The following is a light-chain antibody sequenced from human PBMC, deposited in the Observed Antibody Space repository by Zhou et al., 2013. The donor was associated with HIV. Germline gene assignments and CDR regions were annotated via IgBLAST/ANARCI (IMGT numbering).Light chain of an antibody. J-gene: IGKJ1*01. CDR2: DVS. Sequence: IQMTQSPSTLSASVGDRVTITCRASQGISSALAWYQQKPGKAPKLLIYDVSTLESGVPSRFSGSGSGTDFSLTISGLQPDDRSTFYCQQYKTDPWTFGQGTKVEIK. CDR3: QQYKTDPWT. V-gene: IGKV1-13*02. CDR1: QGISSA.